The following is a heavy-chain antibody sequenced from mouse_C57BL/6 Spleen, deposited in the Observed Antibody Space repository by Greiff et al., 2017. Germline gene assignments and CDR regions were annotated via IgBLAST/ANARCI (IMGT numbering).Heavy chain of an antibody. Sequence: QVQLQQSGAELVKPGASVKLSCKASGYTFTSYWMQWVKQRPGQGLEWIGEIDPSDGYTNYNRKFKGKATLTVDTSTSTAYMQLTSLTSEDTAVYYGERGVGYYSNYGEAMDYWGQGTSVTVSS. CDR1: GYTFTSYW. J-gene: IGHJ4*01. D-gene: IGHD2-5*01. CDR2: IDPSDGYT. V-gene: IGHV1-50*01. CDR3: ERGVGYYSNYGEAMDY.